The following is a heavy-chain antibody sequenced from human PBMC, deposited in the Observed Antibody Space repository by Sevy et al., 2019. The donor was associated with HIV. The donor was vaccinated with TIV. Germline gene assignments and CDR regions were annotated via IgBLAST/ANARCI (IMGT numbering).Heavy chain of an antibody. CDR1: GFTFHDYA. CDR3: ARGLATADTPEYYFDS. V-gene: IGHV3-49*01. D-gene: IGHD5-12*01. J-gene: IGHJ4*02. CDR2: ITRNSYEAYGGTT. Sequence: GGSPRLSCTTSGFTFHDYASSWFRRAPGKGLEWVAFITRNSYEAYGGTTEYTASVKGRFIISRDDSKSIAYLQMNSLKTEDSAVYYCARGLATADTPEYYFDSWGQGTLVTVSS.